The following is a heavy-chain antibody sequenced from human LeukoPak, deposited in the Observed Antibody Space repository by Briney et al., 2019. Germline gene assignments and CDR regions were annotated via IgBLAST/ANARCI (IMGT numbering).Heavy chain of an antibody. CDR1: GFTFSNAW. J-gene: IGHJ1*01. V-gene: IGHV3-15*01. CDR3: ARATIFGVVQH. D-gene: IGHD3-3*01. CDR2: IKSKTDGGTT. Sequence: GGSLRLSCAASGFTFSNAWMSWVRQAPGKGLEWVGRIKSKTDGGTTDYAAPVKGRFTISRDDSKNTLYLQMNSLRAEDTAVYYCARATIFGVVQHWGQGTLVTVSS.